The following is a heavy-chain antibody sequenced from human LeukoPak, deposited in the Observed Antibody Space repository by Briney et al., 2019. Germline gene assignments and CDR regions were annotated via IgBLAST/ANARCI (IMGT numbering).Heavy chain of an antibody. CDR3: AREGGYGSGSYYFPSSGMDV. CDR2: IYHSGST. V-gene: IGHV4-30-2*01. Sequence: PSETLSLTCTVSGGSVSSGSYYWNWIRQPPGKGLEWIGYIYHSGSTYYNPSLKSRVTISVDRSKNQFSLKLSSVTAADTAVYYCAREGGYGSGSYYFPSSGMDVWGQGTTVTVSS. CDR1: GGSVSSGSYY. D-gene: IGHD3-10*01. J-gene: IGHJ6*02.